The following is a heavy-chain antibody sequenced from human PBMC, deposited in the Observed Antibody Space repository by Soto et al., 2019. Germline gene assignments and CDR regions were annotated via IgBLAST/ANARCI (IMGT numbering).Heavy chain of an antibody. J-gene: IGHJ6*02. V-gene: IGHV3-15*07. CDR1: GFTFSNAW. CDR3: TTGRLRYLDWLSDHRSRYYGMDV. Sequence: EVQLVESGGGLVKPGGSLRLSCAASGFTFSNAWMNWVRQAPGKGLEWVGRIKSKTDGGTTDYAAPVKGRFTISRDDSKNTLYLQMNSLKTEDTAVYYCTTGRLRYLDWLSDHRSRYYGMDVWGQGTTVTVSS. D-gene: IGHD3-9*01. CDR2: IKSKTDGGTT.